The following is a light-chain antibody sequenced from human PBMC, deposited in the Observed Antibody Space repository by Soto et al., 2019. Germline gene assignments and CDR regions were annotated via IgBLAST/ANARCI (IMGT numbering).Light chain of an antibody. CDR2: EGS. J-gene: IGLJ1*01. CDR3: CSSAGRSTYV. Sequence: QSALTQPASVSGSPGQSITISCTGTSSDVGSYKSVSWYQQHPGKAPKLMIYEGSKRPSGVSNRFSGAKSGNTASLTISGLQAEDEADYYCCSSAGRSTYVFGTGTKLTVL. CDR1: SSDVGSYKS. V-gene: IGLV2-23*01.